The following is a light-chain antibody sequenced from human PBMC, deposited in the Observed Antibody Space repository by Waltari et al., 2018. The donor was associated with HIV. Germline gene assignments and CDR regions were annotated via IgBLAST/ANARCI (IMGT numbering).Light chain of an antibody. Sequence: QSALTQPASVSGSPGQSLTISRTGIRSDAARSNYVSWYQQHPGQAPTPLIYEVSIRPSGVSNRFSGSKAGNTASLTISGLQAEDEADYYGNSDTSSTTRVFGTGTKVTVL. V-gene: IGLV2-14*01. CDR3: NSDTSSTTRV. CDR2: EVS. J-gene: IGLJ1*01. CDR1: RSDAARSNY.